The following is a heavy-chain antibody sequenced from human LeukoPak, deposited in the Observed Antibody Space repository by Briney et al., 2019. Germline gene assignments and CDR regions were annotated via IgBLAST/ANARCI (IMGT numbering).Heavy chain of an antibody. D-gene: IGHD3-22*01. J-gene: IGHJ5*02. CDR3: ARGLFKYYYDSSGYYYPKGWFDP. CDR2: ISGSGGST. Sequence: GGSLRLSCAASGFTFSSYAMSWVRQAPGKELEWVSAISGSGGSTYYADSVKGRFTISRENSKNTLYLQMNSLRPEDSAVYYCARGLFKYYYDSSGYYYPKGWFDPWGQGTLVTVSS. V-gene: IGHV3-23*01. CDR1: GFTFSSYA.